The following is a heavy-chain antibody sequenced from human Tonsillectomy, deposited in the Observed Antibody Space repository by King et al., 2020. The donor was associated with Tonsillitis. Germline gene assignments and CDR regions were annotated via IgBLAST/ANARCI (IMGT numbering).Heavy chain of an antibody. V-gene: IGHV3-7*01. CDR1: GFTFSSYW. D-gene: IGHD3-22*01. Sequence: VQLVESGGGLVQPGGSLRLSCAASGFTFSSYWMSWVRQAPGKGLGWVANKKQDGSEKYYVGSVKGRFTISRDNAKNSLYLQMNSLRAEDTAVYYCAGDALTDRSGYYYSDFDYWGQGTLVTVSS. J-gene: IGHJ4*02. CDR3: AGDALTDRSGYYYSDFDY. CDR2: KKQDGSEK.